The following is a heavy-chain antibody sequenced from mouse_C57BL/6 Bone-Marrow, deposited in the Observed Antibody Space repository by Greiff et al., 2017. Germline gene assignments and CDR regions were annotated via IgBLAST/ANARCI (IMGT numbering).Heavy chain of an antibody. Sequence: QVQLQQPGAELVKPGASVKLSCKASGYTFTSYWMQWVKQRPGQGLEWIGEIDPSDSYTNYNQKFKGKATLTVDTSSSTAYMPLSSLTSEDSAVYYCARNHYGSLSWDYWGQGTTRTVSS. J-gene: IGHJ2*01. CDR3: ARNHYGSLSWDY. CDR2: IDPSDSYT. D-gene: IGHD1-1*01. CDR1: GYTFTSYW. V-gene: IGHV1-50*01.